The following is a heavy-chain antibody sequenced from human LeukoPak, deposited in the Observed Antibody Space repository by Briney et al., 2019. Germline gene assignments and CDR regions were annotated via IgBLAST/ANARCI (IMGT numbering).Heavy chain of an antibody. D-gene: IGHD2-2*02. J-gene: IGHJ4*02. CDR2: INHNGNVN. Sequence: GGSLRLSCAASGFTFSSYWMNWARQAPGKGLEWVASINHNGNVNYYVDSVKGRFTISRDNAKNSLYLQMSNLRAEDTAVYYCARAIPGGYWGQGTLVTVSS. V-gene: IGHV3-7*01. CDR1: GFTFSSYW. CDR3: ARAIPGGY.